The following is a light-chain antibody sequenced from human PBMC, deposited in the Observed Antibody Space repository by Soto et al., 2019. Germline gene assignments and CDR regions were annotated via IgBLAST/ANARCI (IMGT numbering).Light chain of an antibody. CDR2: EVS. Sequence: QSALTQPASLSVSPGQSITISCTGTSSDVGGYNYVSWYQQHPGKAPKLMIYEVSNRPSGVSNRFSGSKSGNTASLTISGLQAEDEADYYCSSYTSRSTLVFGTGTKLTVL. J-gene: IGLJ1*01. CDR1: SSDVGGYNY. CDR3: SSYTSRSTLV. V-gene: IGLV2-14*01.